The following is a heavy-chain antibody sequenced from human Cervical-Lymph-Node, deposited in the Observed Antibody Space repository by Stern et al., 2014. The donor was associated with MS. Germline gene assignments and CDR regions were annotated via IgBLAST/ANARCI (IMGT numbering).Heavy chain of an antibody. Sequence: ESGPVLVKPTETLMLTCTVSGFSLSNGRMGVSWIRQPPGKALEWLAHLCSNDERSYSTSLKSRLTISKDTSRSQVVLTMTNMDPVDTATYFCARILYDGAYRGDYWGQGILVTVSS. CDR3: ARILYDGAYRGDY. V-gene: IGHV2-26*01. CDR2: LCSNDER. CDR1: GFSLSNGRMG. D-gene: IGHD3-10*01. J-gene: IGHJ4*02.